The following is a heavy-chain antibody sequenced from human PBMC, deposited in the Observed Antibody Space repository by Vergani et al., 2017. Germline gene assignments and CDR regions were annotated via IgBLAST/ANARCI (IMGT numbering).Heavy chain of an antibody. V-gene: IGHV3-21*01. Sequence: EVQLVESGGGLVKPGGSLRLSCAASGFTFSSYSMNWVRQAPGKGLEWVSSISSSSSYIYYADSVKGRFTISRDNAKNSLYLQMNSLRAEDTAVYYCARDRYSSSWYYYYGMDVWGQGTRSPSP. D-gene: IGHD6-13*01. J-gene: IGHJ6*02. CDR1: GFTFSSYS. CDR3: ARDRYSSSWYYYYGMDV. CDR2: ISSSSSYI.